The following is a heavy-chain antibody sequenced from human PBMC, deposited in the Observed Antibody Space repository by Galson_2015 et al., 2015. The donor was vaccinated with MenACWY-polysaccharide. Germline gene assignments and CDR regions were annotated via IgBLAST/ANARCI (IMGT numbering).Heavy chain of an antibody. D-gene: IGHD5-24*01. CDR2: INPNSGTT. Sequence: SVKVSCKASGYTFAASYLHWVRQAPGQGLEYLGRINPNSGTTNYAQRFQGRVTMARDTSSSTAYMELSRLKSDDTAVYYCARDRDGYMGWWGQGTLVTVSS. CDR3: ARDRDGYMGW. V-gene: IGHV1-2*02. J-gene: IGHJ4*02. CDR1: GYTFAASY.